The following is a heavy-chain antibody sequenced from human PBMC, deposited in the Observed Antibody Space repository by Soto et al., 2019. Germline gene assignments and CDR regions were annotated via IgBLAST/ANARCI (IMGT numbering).Heavy chain of an antibody. V-gene: IGHV1-3*01. J-gene: IGHJ6*02. D-gene: IGHD6-6*01. CDR2: INAGNGNT. CDR3: AGHASAACHDYYYYGMDV. CDR1: GYTFTSYA. Sequence: ASVKVSFKASGYTFTSYAMHWVRQAPGQRLEWMGWINAGNGNTKYSQKFQGRVTITRDTSASTAYMELSSLRSEDTAVYYCAGHASAACHDYYYYGMDVWGQGTTVTVSS.